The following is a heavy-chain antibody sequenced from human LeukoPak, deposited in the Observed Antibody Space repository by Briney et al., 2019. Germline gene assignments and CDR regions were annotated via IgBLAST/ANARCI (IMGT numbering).Heavy chain of an antibody. CDR1: GFTFSSYA. CDR3: AKASGYSSGWPDY. V-gene: IGHV3-23*01. J-gene: IGHJ4*02. Sequence: PGGSLRLSCAASGFTFSSYAMSWVRQAPGKGLEGVSAISGSGGSTYYADSVKGRFTISRDNSKNTLYLQMNSLRAEDTAVYYCAKASGYSSGWPDYWGQGTLVTVSS. D-gene: IGHD6-19*01. CDR2: ISGSGGST.